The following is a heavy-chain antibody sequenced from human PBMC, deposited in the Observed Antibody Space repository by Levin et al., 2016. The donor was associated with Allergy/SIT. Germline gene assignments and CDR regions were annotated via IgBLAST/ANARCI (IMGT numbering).Heavy chain of an antibody. V-gene: IGHV4-59*12. Sequence: SETLSLTCTVSGGSISSYYWSWIRQPPGKGPEWIGFIYSRGSTNYNPSLESRVTMSVDTSKNQFSLKLSSVTAADTAVYYCARRAAPPGFENYYGMDVWGQGATVTVSS. CDR1: GGSISSYY. CDR3: ARRAAPPGFENYYGMDV. J-gene: IGHJ6*02. D-gene: IGHD6-13*01. CDR2: IYSRGST.